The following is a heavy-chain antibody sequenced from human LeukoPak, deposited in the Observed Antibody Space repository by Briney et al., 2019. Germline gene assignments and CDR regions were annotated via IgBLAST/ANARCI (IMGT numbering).Heavy chain of an antibody. CDR2: ISSSSSTI. D-gene: IGHD3-22*01. Sequence: GGSLRLSCAASGFTFSSYSMNWVRQAPGKGLEWVSYISSSSSTIYYVDSVKGRFTISRDNAKNSLYLQMNSLRDEDTAVYYCARDRGYYYDSSGSNWFDPWGQGTLVTVSS. CDR3: ARDRGYYYDSSGSNWFDP. CDR1: GFTFSSYS. J-gene: IGHJ5*02. V-gene: IGHV3-48*02.